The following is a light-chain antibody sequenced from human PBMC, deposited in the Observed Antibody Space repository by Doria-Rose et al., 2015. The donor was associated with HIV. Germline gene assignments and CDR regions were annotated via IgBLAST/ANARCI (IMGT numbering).Light chain of an antibody. J-gene: IGLJ2*01. V-gene: IGLV2-14*01. CDR2: DVS. Sequence: QSALTQPASESGSPGQSITISCTGTSSDIGGYNYVSWYQQHPGEAPKLMIYDVSKRPSGVSNRFSGSKSGNTASLTISGLQAEDEADYYCSSYTSNNTPVVFGGGTKLTVL. CDR3: SSYTSNNTPVV. CDR1: SSDIGGYNY.